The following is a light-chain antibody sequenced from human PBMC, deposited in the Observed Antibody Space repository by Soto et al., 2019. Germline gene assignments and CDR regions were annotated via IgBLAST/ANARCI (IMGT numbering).Light chain of an antibody. CDR3: QQRNNWPLT. CDR2: EAL. Sequence: PGERATLSCRASRSISTYLAWYQQKPGQAPRLLIYEALNRVTGIPARFSGSGSGTDFTLTISSLEPEDFAVYYCQQRNNWPLTFGGGTKVDIK. CDR1: RSISTY. V-gene: IGKV3-11*01. J-gene: IGKJ4*02.